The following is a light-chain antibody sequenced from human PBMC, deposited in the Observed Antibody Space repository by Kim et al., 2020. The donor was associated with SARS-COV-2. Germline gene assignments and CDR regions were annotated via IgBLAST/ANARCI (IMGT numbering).Light chain of an antibody. Sequence: QSALTQPASVSGSPGQSVTISCTGTSSDVGSYDLVSWYQQHPGEVPKLLIFEVTKRPSGVSDHFSGSKSGNTASLTISGLQADDEADYYCCSYTGSSTYVFGTGTKVTVL. J-gene: IGLJ1*01. CDR2: EVT. CDR3: CSYTGSSTYV. V-gene: IGLV2-23*02. CDR1: SSDVGSYDL.